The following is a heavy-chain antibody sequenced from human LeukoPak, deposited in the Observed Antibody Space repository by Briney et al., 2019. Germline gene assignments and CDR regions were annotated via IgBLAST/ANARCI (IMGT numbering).Heavy chain of an antibody. J-gene: IGHJ5*02. CDR2: ISSSSTI. Sequence: KPRGSLRLSCAASGFTFSSYSMNSVRQAPGKGLEWVSYISSSSTIYYADSVKGRFNISRDNAKNSLYLQMNSLRDEDTAVYYCASLDYAGEPNWFDPWGEGTLVTVSS. CDR1: GFTFSSYS. D-gene: IGHD4-17*01. V-gene: IGHV3-48*02. CDR3: ASLDYAGEPNWFDP.